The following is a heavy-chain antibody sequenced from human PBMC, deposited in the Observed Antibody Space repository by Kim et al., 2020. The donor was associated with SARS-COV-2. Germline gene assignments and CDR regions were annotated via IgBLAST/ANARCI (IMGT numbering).Heavy chain of an antibody. J-gene: IGHJ4*02. Sequence: PVKGRFTISRDDSKNTLYLQMNSLKIEDTAVYYCTTDCGSGWYMAEIDSWGQGTLVTVSS. D-gene: IGHD6-19*01. V-gene: IGHV3-15*01. CDR3: TTDCGSGWYMAEIDS.